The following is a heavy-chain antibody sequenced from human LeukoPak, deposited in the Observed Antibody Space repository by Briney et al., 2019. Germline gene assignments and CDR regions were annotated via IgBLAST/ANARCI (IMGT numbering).Heavy chain of an antibody. Sequence: SVKVSCKASGDTFINYAISWVRQAPGQGLEWMGGIIPVFGTTNYAQNFQGRVIITTDESTSTAYMELSSLRSEDTAVYYCATSRRAYYYYYMDVWGKGTTVTVSS. CDR3: ATSRRAYYYYYMDV. CDR2: IIPVFGTT. J-gene: IGHJ6*03. V-gene: IGHV1-69*05. CDR1: GDTFINYA.